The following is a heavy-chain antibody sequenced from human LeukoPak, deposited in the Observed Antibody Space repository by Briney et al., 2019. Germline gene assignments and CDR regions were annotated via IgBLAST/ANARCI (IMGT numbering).Heavy chain of an antibody. V-gene: IGHV4-30-2*01. CDR2: IYHSGST. Sequence: ASQTLSLTCAVSGGSISSGGYSWSWIRQPPGKGLEWIGYIYHSGSTYYNPSLKRRVTISVDRSKNQFSLKLSSVTAADTAVYYCARGRYYGSGSYYKNPRGYYFDYWGQGTLVTVSS. J-gene: IGHJ4*02. CDR1: GGSISSGGYS. CDR3: ARGRYYGSGSYYKNPRGYYFDY. D-gene: IGHD3-10*01.